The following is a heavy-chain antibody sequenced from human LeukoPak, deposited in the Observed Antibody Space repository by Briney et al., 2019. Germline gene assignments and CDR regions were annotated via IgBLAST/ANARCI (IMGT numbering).Heavy chain of an antibody. D-gene: IGHD2-2*01. Sequence: GGSLRLSCAASGFTFSSYWMSWVRQAPGKGLEWVANIKQDGSEKYYVDSVKGRFTISRDNAKNSLYLQMNSPRAEDTAVYYCARGRYCSSTSCRFDYWGQGTLVTVSS. V-gene: IGHV3-7*04. CDR2: IKQDGSEK. J-gene: IGHJ4*02. CDR1: GFTFSSYW. CDR3: ARGRYCSSTSCRFDY.